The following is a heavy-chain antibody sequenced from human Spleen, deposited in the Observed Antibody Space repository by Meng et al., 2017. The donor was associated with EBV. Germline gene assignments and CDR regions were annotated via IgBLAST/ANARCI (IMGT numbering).Heavy chain of an antibody. CDR3: ATVLDPGYSNWFDP. V-gene: IGHV4-61*01. D-gene: IGHD3-22*01. Sequence: QVQLQESGPGLATPAETLSLTCTVSGGAVSSGSYYWTWIRQPPGQDLEWLGAIYHTGGTYYSPSLKSRVSISVDTSTNQFSLRLSSVTAADTAIYYCATVLDPGYSNWFDPWGQGTLVTVSS. CDR2: IYHTGGT. J-gene: IGHJ5*02. CDR1: GGAVSSGSYY.